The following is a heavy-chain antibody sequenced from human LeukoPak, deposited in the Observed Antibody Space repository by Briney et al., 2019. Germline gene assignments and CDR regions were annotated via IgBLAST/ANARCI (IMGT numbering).Heavy chain of an antibody. Sequence: SETLSLTCAVYGGSFSGYYWSWIRQPPGKGLEWIGEINHSGSTNYNPSLKSRVTISVDTSKNQFSLKLSSVTAADTAVYYCARETPGAGHFDYWGQGSLVTVSS. CDR1: GGSFSGYY. CDR2: INHSGST. V-gene: IGHV4-34*01. CDR3: ARETPGAGHFDY. J-gene: IGHJ4*02. D-gene: IGHD7-27*01.